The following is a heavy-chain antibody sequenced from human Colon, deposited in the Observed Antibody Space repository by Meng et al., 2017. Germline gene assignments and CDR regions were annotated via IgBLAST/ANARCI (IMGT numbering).Heavy chain of an antibody. Sequence: QVQLQQWGAGLVRPSETLSLTCTVSGGSVSSGSHYWNWIRQTPGKGLEWIGYMYFSGSTNYNPSLKSRVTMSVDTSKNQFSLKLSSVTAADTALYYCARGYSSGEGYFDYWGQGTLVTVSS. CDR2: MYFSGST. V-gene: IGHV4-61*01. CDR3: ARGYSSGEGYFDY. D-gene: IGHD6-19*01. J-gene: IGHJ4*02. CDR1: GGSVSSGSHY.